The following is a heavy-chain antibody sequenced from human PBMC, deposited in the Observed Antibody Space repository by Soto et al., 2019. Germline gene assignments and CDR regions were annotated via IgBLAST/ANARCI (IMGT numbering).Heavy chain of an antibody. V-gene: IGHV3-48*02. CDR3: ARDGLRGWFGELYYFDY. Sequence: EVQLVESGGGLVQPGGSLRLSCAASGFTFSSYSMNWVRQAPGKGLEWVSYISSSSSTIYYEDSVKGRFTISRDNAKNSLYLQMNSLRDEDRAVYYCARDGLRGWFGELYYFDYWGQGTLVTVSS. J-gene: IGHJ4*02. CDR1: GFTFSSYS. CDR2: ISSSSSTI. D-gene: IGHD3-10*01.